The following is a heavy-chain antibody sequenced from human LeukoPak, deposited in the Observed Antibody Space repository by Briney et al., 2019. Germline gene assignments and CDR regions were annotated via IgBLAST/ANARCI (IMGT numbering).Heavy chain of an antibody. Sequence: GGSLRLSCAASGFTVSSDYMSWVRQAPGKGLEWVSVIYSGGSTYYADSVKGRFTISRDNSKNTLYLQMNSLRAEDTAVYYCARAYYDILTGWNDAFDIWGQGTMVTVSS. CDR3: ARAYYDILTGWNDAFDI. J-gene: IGHJ3*02. CDR1: GFTVSSDY. CDR2: IYSGGST. D-gene: IGHD3-9*01. V-gene: IGHV3-53*01.